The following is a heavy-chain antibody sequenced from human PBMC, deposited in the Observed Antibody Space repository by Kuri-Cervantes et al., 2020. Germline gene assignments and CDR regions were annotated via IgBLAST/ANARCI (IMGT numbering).Heavy chain of an antibody. V-gene: IGHV3-30*18. CDR2: ISYDGSNK. J-gene: IGHJ4*02. CDR1: GFTFSSYG. CDR3: AKGLYYYDRTAFDY. D-gene: IGHD3-22*01. Sequence: GGSLRLSCAASGFTFSSYGMHWVRQAPGKGLEWVAVISYDGSNKYYADSVKGRFTISRDNAKNSLYLQMNSLRAEGTALYYCAKGLYYYDRTAFDYWGQGTLVTDSS.